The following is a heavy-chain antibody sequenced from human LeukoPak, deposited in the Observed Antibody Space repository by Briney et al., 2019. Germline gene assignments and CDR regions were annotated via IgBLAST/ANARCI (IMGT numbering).Heavy chain of an antibody. V-gene: IGHV3-7*01. CDR2: IKQDGSGK. J-gene: IGHJ4*02. CDR3: ARASTYDSSGYYEYNFDY. CDR1: GFTFSSYW. Sequence: GGSLRLSCAASGFTFSSYWMSWVRQAPGKGLEWVANIKQDGSGKYYVDSVKGRFTISRDNAKNSLYLQMNSLRAEDTAVYYCARASTYDSSGYYEYNFDYWGQGTLVTVSS. D-gene: IGHD3-22*01.